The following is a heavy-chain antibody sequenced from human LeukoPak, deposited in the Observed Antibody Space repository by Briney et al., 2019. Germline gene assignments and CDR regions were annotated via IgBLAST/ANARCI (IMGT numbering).Heavy chain of an antibody. D-gene: IGHD3-22*01. Sequence: GGSLRLSCAASGFTFSSYAMSWVRQAPGKGLEWVSSISSSSSYIYYADSVKGRFTISRDNAKNSLYLQMNSLRAEDTAVYYCARDSLSSSYYYDSSGYCPLDYWGQGTLVTVSS. CDR3: ARDSLSSSYYYDSSGYCPLDY. CDR2: ISSSSSYI. CDR1: GFTFSSYA. V-gene: IGHV3-21*01. J-gene: IGHJ4*02.